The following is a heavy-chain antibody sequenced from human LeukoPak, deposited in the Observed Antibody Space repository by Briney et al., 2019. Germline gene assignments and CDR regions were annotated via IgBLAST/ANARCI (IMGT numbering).Heavy chain of an antibody. CDR2: ISWNSGSI. D-gene: IGHD3-10*01. CDR3: ARRGITMVRGVIITANYFDY. Sequence: PGGSLRLSCATSGFTFDDYAMHWVRQAPGKGLEWASGISWNSGSIGYEDSVKGRFTISRDNAKNSLYLQINSLRPEDTALYYCARRGITMVRGVIITANYFDYWGQGTLVTVSS. J-gene: IGHJ4*02. V-gene: IGHV3-9*01. CDR1: GFTFDDYA.